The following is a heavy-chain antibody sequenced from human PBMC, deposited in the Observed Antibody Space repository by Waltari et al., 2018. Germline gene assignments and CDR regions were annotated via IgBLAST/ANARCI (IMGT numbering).Heavy chain of an antibody. D-gene: IGHD2-21*01. CDR3: ARALMPVVNAPFWFDS. CDR2: IKQDEIEK. CDR1: GFFFRNSW. V-gene: IGHV3-7*04. J-gene: IGHJ5*01. Sequence: EVQLVASGGGLVQPGGSLRPSCTASGFFFRNSWMSWVRQAPGKGLEWVANIKQDEIEKKYANSVKGRFTISRDNAKDSLSLHMNSLRVEDTAVYYCARALMPVVNAPFWFDSWGQGALVTVSS.